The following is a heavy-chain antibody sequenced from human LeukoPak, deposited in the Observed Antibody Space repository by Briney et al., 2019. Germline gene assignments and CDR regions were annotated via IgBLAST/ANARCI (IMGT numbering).Heavy chain of an antibody. D-gene: IGHD3/OR15-3a*01. CDR1: GLNFSNYA. J-gene: IGHJ5*02. CDR3: AKGGIERFGLVPDWFDP. V-gene: IGHV3-23*01. Sequence: GGPLSLSYGASGLNFSNYAMTWLRQAPGKGREWVSSICGSGASTFHADSVQGPFTISRDISKNTLYPQTNPPRAEDTAIYYCAKGGIERFGLVPDWFDPWGQGTLVTVSS. CDR2: ICGSGAST.